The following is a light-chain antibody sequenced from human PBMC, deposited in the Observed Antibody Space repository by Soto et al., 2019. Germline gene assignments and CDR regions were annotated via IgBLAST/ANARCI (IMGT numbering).Light chain of an antibody. V-gene: IGKV1-5*01. Sequence: DIQITQSPASLSASVGERVTIPFQSSQDISNYLNWYQQKPGKAPKLLISDASTLESGVPSRFGGSGSGTKFTLTIASLQPDDFATYYCQQYSSYCTFGHGTKVDIK. CDR3: QQYSSYCT. CDR2: DAS. CDR1: QDISNY. J-gene: IGKJ1*01.